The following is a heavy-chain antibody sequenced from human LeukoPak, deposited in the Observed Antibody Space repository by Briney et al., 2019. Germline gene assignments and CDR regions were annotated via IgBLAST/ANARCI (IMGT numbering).Heavy chain of an antibody. V-gene: IGHV1-2*02. CDR1: GYTFTGYY. CDR2: INPNSGGT. CDR3: ARVSSGWYFDY. J-gene: IGHJ4*02. D-gene: IGHD6-19*01. Sequence: GALVKVSCKASGYTFTGYYMHWVRQAPGQGVEWMGWINPNSGGTNYAQKFQGRVTMTRDTSISTAYMELSRLRSDDTAVYYCARVSSGWYFDYWGQGTLVTVSS.